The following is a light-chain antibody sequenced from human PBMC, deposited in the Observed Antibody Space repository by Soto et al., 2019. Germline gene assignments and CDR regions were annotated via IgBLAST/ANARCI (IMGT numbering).Light chain of an antibody. V-gene: IGKV1-5*01. CDR1: QTINNC. CDR3: PPYRT. Sequence: ISCRASQTINNCLAWYQQKPGKAPKLLIYAASSLQSGVPSRFSGSGSGTDFTLPISRLAPEAFAVYSCPPYRTVAQGTKVDIK. J-gene: IGKJ1*01. CDR2: AAS.